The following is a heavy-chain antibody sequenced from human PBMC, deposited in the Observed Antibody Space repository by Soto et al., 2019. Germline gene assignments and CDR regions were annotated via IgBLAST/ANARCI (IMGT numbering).Heavy chain of an antibody. CDR2: IIPIFGTA. CDR3: ARDDTYGMDV. CDR1: GGTFSSYA. D-gene: IGHD3-9*01. V-gene: IGHV1-69*06. Sequence: QVQLVQSGAEVKKPGSSVKVSCKASGGTFSSYAISWVRQAPGQGLEWMGGIIPIFGTANYAQKFQGRVTMTRDTSISTAYMELSRLRSDDTAVYYCARDDTYGMDVWGQGTTVTVSS. J-gene: IGHJ6*02.